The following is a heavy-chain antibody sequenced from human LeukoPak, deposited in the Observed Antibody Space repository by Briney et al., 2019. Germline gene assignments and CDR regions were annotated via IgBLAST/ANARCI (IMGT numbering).Heavy chain of an antibody. J-gene: IGHJ4*02. CDR2: TYYRSKWYY. CDR1: GDSVSSNSTT. Sequence: SQTLSLTCAISGDSVSSNSTTWNWVRQSPSRGLEWLGSTYYRSKWYYDYAVSVKSRMTINQDTSKNQFSLQLNSVTPEDTAVYYGARGATTYFGYWGQGALVTVSS. D-gene: IGHD5-12*01. CDR3: ARGATTYFGY. V-gene: IGHV6-1*01.